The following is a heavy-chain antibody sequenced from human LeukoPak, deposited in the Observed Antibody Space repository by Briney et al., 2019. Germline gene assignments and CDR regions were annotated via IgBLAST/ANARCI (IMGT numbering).Heavy chain of an antibody. J-gene: IGHJ6*02. CDR2: TYYRSKWYN. CDR3: AGERFSGSYAGPYYYYGMDV. D-gene: IGHD1-26*01. Sequence: SQTLSLTCAISGDSVSSNSAAWNWIRQSPSRGLEWLGRTYYRSKWYNDYAVSVKSRITINPDTSKNQFSLQLNSVTPEDTAVYYCAGERFSGSYAGPYYYYGMDVWGQGTTVTVSS. CDR1: GDSVSSNSAA. V-gene: IGHV6-1*01.